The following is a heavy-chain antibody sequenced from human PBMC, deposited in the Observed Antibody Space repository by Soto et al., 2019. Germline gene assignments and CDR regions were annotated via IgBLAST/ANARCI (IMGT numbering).Heavy chain of an antibody. J-gene: IGHJ4*02. CDR2: MYPSGSS. Sequence: QVQLQESGPGLVKPSETLSLTCAVSGGSISSPNWWSWYRQPPGKGLEWIGEMYPSGSSNRNPSLNSRVTISLDTSKNHFSLKLTSLTAADTAMYYCAREGFDHRTDYWGQRIPVTVSS. V-gene: IGHV4-4*02. CDR1: GGSISSPNW. CDR3: AREGFDHRTDY.